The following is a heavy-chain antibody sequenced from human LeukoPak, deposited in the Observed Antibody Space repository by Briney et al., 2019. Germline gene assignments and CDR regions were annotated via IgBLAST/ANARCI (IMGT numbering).Heavy chain of an antibody. CDR3: ASARSAWFDP. V-gene: IGHV4-34*01. Sequence: SETLSLTCAVYGGSFSGYYWSWIRQPPGKGLEWIGEINHSGSTNHNPSLKSRVTISVDTSKNQFSLKLSSVTAADTALYYCASARSAWFDPWGQGTLVTVSS. D-gene: IGHD3-3*01. J-gene: IGHJ5*02. CDR1: GGSFSGYY. CDR2: INHSGST.